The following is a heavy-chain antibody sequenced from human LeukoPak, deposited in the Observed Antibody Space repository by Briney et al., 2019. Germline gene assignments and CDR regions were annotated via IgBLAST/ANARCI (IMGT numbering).Heavy chain of an antibody. J-gene: IGHJ1*01. CDR2: IKSDGST. CDR3: ARAPAEIGGYFPEYFRH. D-gene: IGHD3-22*01. Sequence: GGSLRLSCAASGFTFSRYWMHWVRQAPGKGMVWVSRIKSDGSTNYADSVKGRFTISRDNAKNTVSLQMNSLRAEDTGVYYCARAPAEIGGYFPEYFRHWGQGTLVTVSS. V-gene: IGHV3-74*01. CDR1: GFTFSRYW.